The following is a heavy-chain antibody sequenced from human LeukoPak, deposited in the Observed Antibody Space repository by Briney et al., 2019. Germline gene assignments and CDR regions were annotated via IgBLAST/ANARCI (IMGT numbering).Heavy chain of an antibody. CDR2: TYYRSKWYS. D-gene: IGHD3-16*01. V-gene: IGHV6-1*01. CDR1: GDSVSSNSVA. Sequence: SQTLSLTCVISGDSVSSNSVAWNWIRQSPSRGLEWLARTYYRSKWYSDYAVSVKSRITINPDTSKNQLSLQLNSVTPEDTAVYYCARDPSPFTPLARCDSWGQRTLVTVSS. CDR3: ARDPSPFTPLARCDS. J-gene: IGHJ5*01.